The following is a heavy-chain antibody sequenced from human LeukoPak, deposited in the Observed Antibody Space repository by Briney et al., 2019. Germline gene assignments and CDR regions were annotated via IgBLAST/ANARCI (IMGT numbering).Heavy chain of an antibody. CDR3: AKVSLDAFDI. V-gene: IGHV3-9*01. Sequence: PGRSLRLSCAASGFTFDDYAMHWVRQAPGKGLEWVSGISWNSGSIGYADSVKGRFTISRDNAKNSLYLQMNSLRAEDTALYYCAKVSLDAFDIWGQGTMVTVSS. CDR2: ISWNSGSI. CDR1: GFTFDDYA. J-gene: IGHJ3*02.